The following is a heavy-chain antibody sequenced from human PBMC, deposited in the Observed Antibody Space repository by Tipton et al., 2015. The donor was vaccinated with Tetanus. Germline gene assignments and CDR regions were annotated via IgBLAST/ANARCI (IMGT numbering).Heavy chain of an antibody. CDR3: AKGPGYCSGGSCHRGWFDP. CDR1: GFTFSSYA. J-gene: IGHJ5*02. CDR2: ISGSGGST. V-gene: IGHV3-23*01. Sequence: SLRLSCAASGFTFSSYAMSWVRQAPGKGLEWVSAISGSGGSTYYADSVKGRFTISRDNSKNTLYLQMNSLRAEDTAVYYCAKGPGYCSGGSCHRGWFDPWGQGTLVTVSS. D-gene: IGHD2-15*01.